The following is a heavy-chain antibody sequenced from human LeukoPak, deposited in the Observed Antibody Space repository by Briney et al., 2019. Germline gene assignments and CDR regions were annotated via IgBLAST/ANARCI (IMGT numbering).Heavy chain of an antibody. D-gene: IGHD1-26*01. Sequence: SETLSLTCTVSGGSISRYYWSWIRQPPGKGLERIGYIYYSGSTNYNPSLMSRVTISVDTSKNQFSLKLSSVTAADTAVYYCARRGGSYDTIDYWGQGTLVTVSS. CDR1: GGSISRYY. J-gene: IGHJ4*02. CDR2: IYYSGST. CDR3: ARRGGSYDTIDY. V-gene: IGHV4-59*08.